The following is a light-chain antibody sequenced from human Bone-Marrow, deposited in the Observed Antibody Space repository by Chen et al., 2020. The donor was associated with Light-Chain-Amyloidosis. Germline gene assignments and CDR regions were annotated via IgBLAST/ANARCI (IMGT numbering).Light chain of an antibody. CDR1: QSINTY. Sequence: DIQLTQSPSSLSASVGDRVTITCRESQSINTYLHWYQQKPGKAPKLLIDVAYSLQGGVPSRFRGSGSGTDFTLTISSLQPEEFATYYCQQSYSIPDTFGQGTKLDIQ. CDR3: QQSYSIPDT. CDR2: VAY. J-gene: IGKJ2*01. V-gene: IGKV1-39*01.